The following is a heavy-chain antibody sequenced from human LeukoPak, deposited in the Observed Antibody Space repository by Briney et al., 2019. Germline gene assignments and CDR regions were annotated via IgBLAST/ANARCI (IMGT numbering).Heavy chain of an antibody. D-gene: IGHD3-22*01. V-gene: IGHV4-34*01. CDR1: SGSFSDFY. J-gene: IGHJ1*01. CDR2: INHSGST. Sequence: SETLSLTCAVYSGSFSDFYCSWIRQSPGKGLEWIGEINHSGSTNYNPSLKSRVTISVDTCKNQLSLKLSSLTAADMAVYYCAYSSAYQQHWGQGTLVTVSS. CDR3: AYSSAYQQH.